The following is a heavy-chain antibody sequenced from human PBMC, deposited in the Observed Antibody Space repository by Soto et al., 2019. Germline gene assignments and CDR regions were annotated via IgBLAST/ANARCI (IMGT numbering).Heavy chain of an antibody. CDR2: ISGSGGST. D-gene: IGHD4-17*01. Sequence: SGGSLRLSCAASGFTFSSYAMTWVRQAPGKGLEWVSTISGSGGSTYYADSVKGRFTISRDNSKNTLNLQMNSLRAEDTAVYYCAKGRGYGDYEPEYFQHWGQGTLVTVSS. V-gene: IGHV3-23*01. J-gene: IGHJ1*01. CDR1: GFTFSSYA. CDR3: AKGRGYGDYEPEYFQH.